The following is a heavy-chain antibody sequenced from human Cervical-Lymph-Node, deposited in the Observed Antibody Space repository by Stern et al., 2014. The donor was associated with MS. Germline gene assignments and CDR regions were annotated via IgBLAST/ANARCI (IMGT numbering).Heavy chain of an antibody. CDR1: GYTFSSYA. V-gene: IGHV1-3*03. CDR3: ARDPRGGMDV. J-gene: IGHJ6*02. Sequence: QVQLVQSGAEVKKPGASVRLSCKTSGYTFSSYATHWVRQAPGQSLEWMGWIHGGNGNTKYSRQFQDRVTIDRDTSATTVYMEVRSLSPEDTAVYYCARDPRGGMDVWGQGTTVTVSS. CDR2: IHGGNGNT.